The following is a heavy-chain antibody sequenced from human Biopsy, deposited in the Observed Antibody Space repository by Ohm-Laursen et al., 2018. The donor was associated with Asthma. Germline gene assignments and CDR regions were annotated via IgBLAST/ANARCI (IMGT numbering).Heavy chain of an antibody. CDR1: GFKCDEYT. V-gene: IGHV3-9*01. Sequence: SLKLSWTASGFKCDEYTMHGVRQAPGKGLELVSGISWNSATIGYADSVEGRFTISRDNAKNSVFLHMDSLRPEDTAFYYCAKVRSDWVITESFDYWGQGVLVTFSS. CDR2: ISWNSATI. J-gene: IGHJ4*02. D-gene: IGHD3-22*01. CDR3: AKVRSDWVITESFDY.